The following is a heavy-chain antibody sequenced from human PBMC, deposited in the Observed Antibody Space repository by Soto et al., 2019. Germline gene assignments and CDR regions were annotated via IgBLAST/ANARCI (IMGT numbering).Heavy chain of an antibody. CDR2: IYNMGAT. Sequence: SETLSLTCTVSGGSISSYYWSWIRQPPGKGLEWIGYIYNMGATNYNPSPKIQATISVDRSRNKFPLNLSSVPAPNTALYYCGRDQVPAALLGWSDPWGQGTLVTVSS. CDR1: GGSISSYY. CDR3: GRDQVPAALLGWSDP. D-gene: IGHD2-2*01. V-gene: IGHV4-59*01. J-gene: IGHJ5*02.